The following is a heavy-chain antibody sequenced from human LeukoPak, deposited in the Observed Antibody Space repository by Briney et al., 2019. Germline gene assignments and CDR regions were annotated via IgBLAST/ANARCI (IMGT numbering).Heavy chain of an antibody. CDR3: ARVAGEASGYHPFDI. CDR2: IKQDASET. Sequence: GGSLRLSCAASGFIIFKSWMTWVRQAPGKGLEWVAIIKQDASETYYLDSVKGRFTISRDNAKHSIYLHMTRLRVEDTSVYYCARVAGEASGYHPFDIWGQGTMVTASS. J-gene: IGHJ3*02. CDR1: GFIIFKSW. V-gene: IGHV3-7*01. D-gene: IGHD3-22*01.